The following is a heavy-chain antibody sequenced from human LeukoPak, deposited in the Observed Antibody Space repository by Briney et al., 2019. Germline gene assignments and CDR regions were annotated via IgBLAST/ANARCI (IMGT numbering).Heavy chain of an antibody. D-gene: IGHD4/OR15-4a*01. V-gene: IGHV3-48*04. CDR2: ISSSGSTI. CDR1: GFTFSSYA. CDR3: AREVLGGYVDY. J-gene: IGHJ4*02. Sequence: ESGGSLRLSCAASGFTFSSYAMSWVRQAPGKGLEWVSAISSSGSTIYYADSVKGRFTISRDNAKNSLYLQMNSLRAEDTAVYYCAREVLGGYVDYWGQGTLVTVSS.